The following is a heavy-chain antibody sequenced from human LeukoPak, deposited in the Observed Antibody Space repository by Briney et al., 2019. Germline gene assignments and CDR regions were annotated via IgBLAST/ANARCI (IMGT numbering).Heavy chain of an antibody. D-gene: IGHD2-2*01. J-gene: IGHJ5*02. Sequence: GGSLRLSCAASGFTFSSYGMHWVRQAPGKGLEWVAFIRYDGSNKYYADSVKGRFTISRDNSKNTLYLQMNSLRAEDTAVYYCAKDLGVVAVPAARWDWFDPWGQGTLVTVSS. V-gene: IGHV3-30*02. CDR1: GFTFSSYG. CDR2: IRYDGSNK. CDR3: AKDLGVVAVPAARWDWFDP.